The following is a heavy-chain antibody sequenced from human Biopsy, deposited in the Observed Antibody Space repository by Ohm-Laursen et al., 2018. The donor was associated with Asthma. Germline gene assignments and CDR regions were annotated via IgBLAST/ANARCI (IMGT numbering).Heavy chain of an antibody. V-gene: IGHV7-4-1*02. J-gene: IGHJ4*02. Sequence: ASVKVSCKTSGYTVTRYAINWVRQAPGQGLEWMGWINTNTGNPTYAQGFTGRFVFSLDTSVNTAHLQISSLKAEDTAVYFCARMISYYDEMRDPFFDYWGQGTLVTVSS. D-gene: IGHD3-16*01. CDR3: ARMISYYDEMRDPFFDY. CDR1: GYTVTRYA. CDR2: INTNTGNP.